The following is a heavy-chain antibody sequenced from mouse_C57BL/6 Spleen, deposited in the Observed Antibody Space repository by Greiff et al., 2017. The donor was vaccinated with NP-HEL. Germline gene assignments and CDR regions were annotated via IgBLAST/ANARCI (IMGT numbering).Heavy chain of an antibody. CDR2: IHPSDSDT. Sequence: QVQLQQPGAELVKPGASVKVSCKASGYTFTSYWMHWVKQRPGQGLEWIGRIHPSDSDTNYNQKFKGKATLTVDKSSSTAYMQLSSLTSEDSAVYYCAMEHYFPYAMDYWGQGTSVTVSS. CDR1: GYTFTSYW. J-gene: IGHJ4*01. CDR3: AMEHYFPYAMDY. V-gene: IGHV1-74*01. D-gene: IGHD1-2*01.